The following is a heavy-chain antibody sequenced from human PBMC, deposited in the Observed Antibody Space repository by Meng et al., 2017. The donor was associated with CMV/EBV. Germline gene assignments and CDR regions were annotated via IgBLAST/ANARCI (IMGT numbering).Heavy chain of an antibody. D-gene: IGHD2-2*02. CDR2: ISAYNGNT. CDR1: GYTFTSYG. CDR3: ARLGWGPAAIPVDY. Sequence: GESLKISCAASGYTFTSYGISWVRQTPEQGLEWMGWISAYNGNTNYAEKLQGRVTMTTDTSTSTAYMELRSLRSDDTAVYYCARLGWGPAAIPVDYWGQGTLVTVSS. J-gene: IGHJ4*02. V-gene: IGHV1-18*01.